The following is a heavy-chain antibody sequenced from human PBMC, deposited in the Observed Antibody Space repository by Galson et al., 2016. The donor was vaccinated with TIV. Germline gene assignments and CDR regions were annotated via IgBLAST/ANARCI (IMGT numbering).Heavy chain of an antibody. D-gene: IGHD1-1*01. CDR1: GFSLRSYW. V-gene: IGHV3-15*01. Sequence: SLRLSCAASGFSLRSYWMAWVRQAPGQGLEWVGRIKSEFDGGTIHYAAPVKGRFTISRDDSKNTLYLQMHSLKTADTAVYYCTTVLPGRTGAKDWGQGTLVTVSS. CDR3: TTVLPGRTGAKD. J-gene: IGHJ4*02. CDR2: IKSEFDGGTI.